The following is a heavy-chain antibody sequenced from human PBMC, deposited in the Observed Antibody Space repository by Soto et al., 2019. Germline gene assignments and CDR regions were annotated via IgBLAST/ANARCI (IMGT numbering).Heavy chain of an antibody. D-gene: IGHD3-16*01. CDR1: GFTFSIYG. CDR2: IWYDGSNK. V-gene: IGHV3-33*01. CDR3: ARTLGSQAYYHYYGMDV. Sequence: GGSLRLSCAASGFTFSIYGMHWVRQAPGKGLEWVAVIWYDGSNKYYADSVKGRFTISRDNSKNTLYLQMNSLRAEDTAVYYCARTLGSQAYYHYYGMDVWGQGTKVTVSS. J-gene: IGHJ6*02.